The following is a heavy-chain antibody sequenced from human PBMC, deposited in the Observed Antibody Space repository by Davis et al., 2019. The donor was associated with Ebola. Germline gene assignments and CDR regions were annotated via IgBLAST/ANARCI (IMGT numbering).Heavy chain of an antibody. Sequence: MPSETLSLTCAVSGGSISSSNWWSWVRQPPGQGLEWIGEIYHSGSTHYNPSLKSRVTISVDKSKNRFSLKLSSVTAADTAVYYCARDRQWLVPGDFDYWGQGTLVTVSS. D-gene: IGHD6-19*01. CDR3: ARDRQWLVPGDFDY. CDR2: IYHSGST. J-gene: IGHJ4*02. CDR1: GGSISSSNW. V-gene: IGHV4-4*02.